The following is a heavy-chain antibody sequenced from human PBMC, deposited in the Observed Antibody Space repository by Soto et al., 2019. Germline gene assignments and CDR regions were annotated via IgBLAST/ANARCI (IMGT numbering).Heavy chain of an antibody. J-gene: IGHJ4*02. Sequence: QVQLVESGGGLVKPGGSLRLSCAASGFTFRDYYMSWIRQAPGKGLEWVSYISSTSSDTNYADSVKGRFTISGDNAKNSLDLQMNSLRVEDTAVYYCAREGGYSSSWFNWGQGTLVSVSS. CDR2: ISSTSSDT. V-gene: IGHV3-11*05. CDR1: GFTFRDYY. D-gene: IGHD6-13*01. CDR3: AREGGYSSSWFN.